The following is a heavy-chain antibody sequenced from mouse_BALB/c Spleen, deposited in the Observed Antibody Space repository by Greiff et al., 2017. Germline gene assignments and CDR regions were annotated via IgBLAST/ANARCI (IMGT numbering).Heavy chain of an antibody. V-gene: IGHV1-5*01. CDR2: IYPGNSDT. D-gene: IGHD2-2*01. CDR1: GYTFTSYW. Sequence: EVQLQESGTVLARPGASVKMSCKASGYTFTSYWMHWVKQRPGQGLEWIGAIYPGNSDTSYNQKFKGKAKLTAVTSTSTAYMELSSLTDEDSAVYCCTGGYDGGFAYWGQGTLVTVSA. J-gene: IGHJ3*01. CDR3: TGGYDGGFAY.